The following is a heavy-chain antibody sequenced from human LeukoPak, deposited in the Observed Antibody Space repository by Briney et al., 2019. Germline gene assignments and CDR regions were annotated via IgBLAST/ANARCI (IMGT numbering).Heavy chain of an antibody. CDR1: GFTFSGSA. CDR3: TRADDFWSGYYNPYYFDY. V-gene: IGHV3-73*01. J-gene: IGHJ4*02. Sequence: PGGSLRLSCAASGFTFSGSAMHWVRQASGKGLDWVGRIRNKANSYATAYAASVKGRFTISRDDSKNTAYLQMNSLKTEDTAVYYCTRADDFWSGYYNPYYFDYWGQGTLVTVSS. D-gene: IGHD3-3*01. CDR2: IRNKANSYAT.